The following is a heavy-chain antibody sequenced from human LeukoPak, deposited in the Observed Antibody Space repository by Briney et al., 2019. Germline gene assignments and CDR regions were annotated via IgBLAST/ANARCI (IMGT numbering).Heavy chain of an antibody. CDR1: GYTFTSYG. Sequence: GASEKVSCKASGYTFTSYGISWVRQAPGQGLEWMGWISAYNGNTNYAQKLQGRVTMTTDTSTSTAYMELRSLRSDDTAVYYCAREFTMVRGVTTSPYYYMDVWGKGTTVTVSS. D-gene: IGHD3-10*01. V-gene: IGHV1-18*01. CDR2: ISAYNGNT. CDR3: AREFTMVRGVTTSPYYYMDV. J-gene: IGHJ6*03.